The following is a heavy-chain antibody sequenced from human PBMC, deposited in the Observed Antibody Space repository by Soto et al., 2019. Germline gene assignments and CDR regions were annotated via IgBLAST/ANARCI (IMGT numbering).Heavy chain of an antibody. J-gene: IGHJ6*02. CDR3: AKDPFRGYSYGYHGMDV. Sequence: PGGSLRLSCAASGFTFSSYAMSWVRQAPGKGLEWVSAISGSGGSTYYADSVKGRFTISRDNSKNTLYLQMNSLRAEDTAVYYCAKDPFRGYSYGYHGMDVWGQGTTVTV. CDR1: GFTFSSYA. D-gene: IGHD5-18*01. V-gene: IGHV3-23*01. CDR2: ISGSGGST.